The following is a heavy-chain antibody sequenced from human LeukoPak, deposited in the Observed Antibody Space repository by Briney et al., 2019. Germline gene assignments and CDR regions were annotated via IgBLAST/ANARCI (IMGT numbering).Heavy chain of an antibody. J-gene: IGHJ4*02. D-gene: IGHD3-22*01. V-gene: IGHV1-8*01. CDR3: ARGSYYDSSGLGGY. CDR1: GYTFTSYD. Sequence: PVASVKVSCKASGYTFTSYDINWVRQATGQGLEWMGWMNPNSGNTGYAQKFQGRVTMTRNTSISTAYMELSSLRSEDTAVYYCARGSYYDSSGLGGYWGLGTLVTVSS. CDR2: MNPNSGNT.